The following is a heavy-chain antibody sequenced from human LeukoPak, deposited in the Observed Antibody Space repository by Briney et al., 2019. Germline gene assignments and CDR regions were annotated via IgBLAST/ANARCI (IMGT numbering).Heavy chain of an antibody. CDR1: GGSFSGYY. CDR2: INHSGST. D-gene: IGHD6-19*01. Sequence: PSEALSLTCAVYGGSFSGYYWTWIRQPPGKGLGWIGEINHSGSTNYNPSLKSRVTISVDTSKNQFSLKLSSVTAADTAVYYCARGQDSSGWYGTLNYWGQGTLVTVSS. V-gene: IGHV4-34*01. J-gene: IGHJ4*02. CDR3: ARGQDSSGWYGTLNY.